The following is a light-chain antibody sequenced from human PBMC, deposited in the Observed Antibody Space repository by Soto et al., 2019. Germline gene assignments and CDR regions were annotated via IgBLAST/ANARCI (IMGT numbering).Light chain of an antibody. V-gene: IGKV1-9*01. Sequence: DIHLTQSPSSLSASVGDRLTMTCRASQGIGSSLAWYQQKPGKAPKLLIYAASTLQSGVPSRFSGGGSGTEFTLTISGLQPEDLATDYCQQLNNFPYTFGQGTKLQSK. J-gene: IGKJ2*01. CDR2: AAS. CDR3: QQLNNFPYT. CDR1: QGIGSS.